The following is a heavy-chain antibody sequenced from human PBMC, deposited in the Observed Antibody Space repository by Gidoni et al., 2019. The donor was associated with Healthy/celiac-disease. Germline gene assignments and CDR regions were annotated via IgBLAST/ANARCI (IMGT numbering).Heavy chain of an antibody. V-gene: IGHV3-21*01. J-gene: IGHJ6*02. CDR1: GFTFSSYS. D-gene: IGHD2-2*01. CDR3: ARDPPLGSSSTSQPEGYYYGMDV. CDR2: ISSSSIYI. Sequence: EVQLVESGGGLVKPGGSLRLSCAASGFTFSSYSMNWVRQAPGKGLEWVSSISSSSIYIYYADSVKGRFTISRDNAKNSLYLQMNSLRAEDTAVYYCARDPPLGSSSTSQPEGYYYGMDVWGQGTTVTVSS.